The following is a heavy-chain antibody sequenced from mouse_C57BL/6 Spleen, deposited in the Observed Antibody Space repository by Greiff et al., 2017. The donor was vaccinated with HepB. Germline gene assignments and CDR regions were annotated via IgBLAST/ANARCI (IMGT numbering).Heavy chain of an antibody. CDR3: NYGSSYYYAMDY. J-gene: IGHJ4*01. D-gene: IGHD1-1*01. CDR1: GFSFNTYA. Sequence: EVHLVESGGGLVQPKGSLKLSCAASGFSFNTYAMNWVRQAPGKGLEWVARIRSKSNNYATYYADSVKDRFTISRDDSESMLYLQMNNLKTEDTAMYYGNYGSSYYYAMDYWGQGTSVTVSS. CDR2: IRSKSNNYAT. V-gene: IGHV10-1*01.